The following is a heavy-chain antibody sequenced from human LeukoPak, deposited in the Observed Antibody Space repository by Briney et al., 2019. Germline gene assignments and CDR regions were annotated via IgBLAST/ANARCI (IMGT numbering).Heavy chain of an antibody. CDR2: INPNSGCT. CDR1: GYTFTGYY. Sequence: ASVKVSCRASGYTFTGYYMHWVRQSPGQGLEWMGRINPNSGCTNYAQKFQCRVTMTRDTSITTAYMELIRLRSDEPAVYYCYGGNSDFQHWGQGTLVTVSS. V-gene: IGHV1-2*06. CDR3: YGGNSDFQH. J-gene: IGHJ1*01. D-gene: IGHD4-23*01.